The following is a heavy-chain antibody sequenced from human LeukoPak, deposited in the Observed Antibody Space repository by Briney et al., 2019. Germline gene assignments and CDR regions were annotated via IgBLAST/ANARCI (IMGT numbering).Heavy chain of an antibody. CDR2: INPNSGGT. CDR3: ARDGVAGIRFHYYMDV. D-gene: IGHD2-15*01. Sequence: ASVKVSCKASGYTFTGYYMHWVRQAPGQGLEWMGWINPNSGGTNYAQKFQGRVTMTRDTSISTAYMELSRLRSDDTAVYYCARDGVAGIRFHYYMDVWGKGTTVTVSS. CDR1: GYTFTGYY. V-gene: IGHV1-2*02. J-gene: IGHJ6*03.